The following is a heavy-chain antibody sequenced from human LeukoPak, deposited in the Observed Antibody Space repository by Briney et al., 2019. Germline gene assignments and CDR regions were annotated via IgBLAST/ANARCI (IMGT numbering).Heavy chain of an antibody. D-gene: IGHD4-17*01. V-gene: IGHV3-15*01. CDR3: TTHVDLATVTTGYFDY. J-gene: IGHJ4*02. Sequence: PGGSLRLSCAVSEFPFSKAWMSWVRLAPGKGLEWVGRIKSKTDGGTTDYAAPVKGRFTISRDDSKNTLYLQMNSLKTEDTAVYYCTTHVDLATVTTGYFDYWGQGTLVTVSS. CDR2: IKSKTDGGTT. CDR1: EFPFSKAW.